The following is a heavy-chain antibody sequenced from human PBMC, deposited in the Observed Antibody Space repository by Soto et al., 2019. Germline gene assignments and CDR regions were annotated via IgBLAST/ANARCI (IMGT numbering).Heavy chain of an antibody. J-gene: IGHJ4*02. CDR3: ARDSAGVVITPTDYFDY. V-gene: IGHV1-46*03. D-gene: IGHD3-3*01. Sequence: ASVKVSCKASGYTFTGYYMHWVRQAPGQGLEWMGWINPSGGSTSYAQKFQGRVTMTRDTSTSTVYMELSSLRSEDTAVYYCARDSAGVVITPTDYFDYWGQGTLVTVSS. CDR1: GYTFTGYY. CDR2: INPSGGST.